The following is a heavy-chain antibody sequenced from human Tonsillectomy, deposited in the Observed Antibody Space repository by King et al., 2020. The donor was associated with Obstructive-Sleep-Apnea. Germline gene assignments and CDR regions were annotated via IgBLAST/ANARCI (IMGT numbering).Heavy chain of an antibody. CDR1: GGSINNYY. CDR3: ARDSSIFYYFDY. J-gene: IGHJ4*02. Sequence: VQLQESGPGLVKPSETLSLTCTVSGGSINNYYWSWIRQPPGKGLEWIGYISYSGSTKYNPSLKSQVTISVDTSKNQFSLKMSSVTAADTAVYYCARDSSIFYYFDYWGQGTLVTVSS. D-gene: IGHD6-6*01. V-gene: IGHV4-59*01. CDR2: ISYSGST.